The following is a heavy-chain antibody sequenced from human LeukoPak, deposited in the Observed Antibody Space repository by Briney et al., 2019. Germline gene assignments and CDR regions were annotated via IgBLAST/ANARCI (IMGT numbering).Heavy chain of an antibody. CDR2: IYPGDSDT. Sequence: GESLKISCKGSGYSFTSYWIGWVRQMPGKGLEWMGIIYPGDSDTRYSPSFQGQVTISADKSISTAYLQWSSLKASDTAMYYCASSYYYGSGGYYPPPPFDYWGQGTLVTVSS. D-gene: IGHD3-10*01. V-gene: IGHV5-51*01. J-gene: IGHJ4*02. CDR3: ASSYYYGSGGYYPPPPFDY. CDR1: GYSFTSYW.